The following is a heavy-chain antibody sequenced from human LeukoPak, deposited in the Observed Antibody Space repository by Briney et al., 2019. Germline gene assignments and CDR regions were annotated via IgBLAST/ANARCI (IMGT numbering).Heavy chain of an antibody. CDR3: ARAPSGYSYPYFDY. CDR1: GFTFSSYW. J-gene: IGHJ4*02. CDR2: IKQDGSEK. Sequence: GGSLRLSRAASGFTFSSYWMNWVRQAPGKGLEWVANIKQDGSEKYYVDSVKGRFAISRDNAKNSLYLQMNSLRAEDTAVYYCARAPSGYSYPYFDYWGQGTLVTVSS. V-gene: IGHV3-7*01. D-gene: IGHD5-18*01.